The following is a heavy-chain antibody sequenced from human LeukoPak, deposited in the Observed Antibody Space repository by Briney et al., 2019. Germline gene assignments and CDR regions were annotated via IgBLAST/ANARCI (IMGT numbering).Heavy chain of an antibody. D-gene: IGHD3-10*01. CDR1: GGSISSYY. CDR3: ARYASGSYYWFDP. V-gene: IGHV4-59*08. Sequence: SETLSLTCTVSGGSISSYYWSWIRQPPGKGLEWIGYISYSGSTDSNPSLKSRVTISVDTSKNQISLKLSSVTAADTALYYCARYASGSYYWFDPWGQGTLVTVSS. CDR2: ISYSGST. J-gene: IGHJ5*02.